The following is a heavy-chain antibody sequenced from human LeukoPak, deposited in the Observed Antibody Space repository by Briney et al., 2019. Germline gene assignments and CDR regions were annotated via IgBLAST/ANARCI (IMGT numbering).Heavy chain of an antibody. CDR2: INPNSGGT. V-gene: IGHV1-2*02. J-gene: IGHJ4*02. CDR1: GYTFTGYY. CDR3: ARTSWLRRVTGSFDY. D-gene: IGHD3-9*01. Sequence: GASVKVSCKASGYTFTGYYMHWVRQAPGQGLEWMGWINPNSGGTNYAQKFQGRVTMTRDTSISTAYMELSRLRSDDAAVYYCARTSWLRRVTGSFDYWGQGTLVTVSS.